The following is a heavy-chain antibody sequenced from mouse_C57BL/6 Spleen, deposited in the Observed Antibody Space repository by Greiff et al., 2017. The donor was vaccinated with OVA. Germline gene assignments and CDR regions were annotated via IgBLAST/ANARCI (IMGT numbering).Heavy chain of an antibody. Sequence: EVQRVESGGGLVKPGGSLKLSCAASGFTFSDYGMHWVRQAPEKGLEWVAYISSGSTIYYADTVKGRFTISRDNSKNTLFLQMTSLRSEDTAMYYCANYDSTYYAMDYWGQGTSVTVSS. V-gene: IGHV5-17*01. CDR2: ISSGSTI. J-gene: IGHJ4*01. CDR3: ANYDSTYYAMDY. CDR1: GFTFSDYG. D-gene: IGHD1-1*01.